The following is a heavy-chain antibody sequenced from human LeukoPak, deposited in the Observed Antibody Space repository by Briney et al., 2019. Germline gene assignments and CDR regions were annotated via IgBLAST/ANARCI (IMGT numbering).Heavy chain of an antibody. J-gene: IGHJ3*02. D-gene: IGHD6-19*01. CDR3: ATSISVAENAFDI. CDR1: GFTFISYA. Sequence: GGSLRLSCAASGFTFISYAMDWVRQAPGKGLAWVASISYDGTSKYYADSVKGRFTTSRDDSKNTLYLQMNSLRTEDTAVYYCATSISVAENAFDIWGQGTMVTVSS. CDR2: ISYDGTSK. V-gene: IGHV3-30*04.